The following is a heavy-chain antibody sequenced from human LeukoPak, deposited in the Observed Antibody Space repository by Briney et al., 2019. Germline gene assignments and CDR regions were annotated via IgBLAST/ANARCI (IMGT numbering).Heavy chain of an antibody. CDR1: GGTFSRYA. D-gene: IGHD3-22*01. J-gene: IGHJ1*01. V-gene: IGHV1-18*01. CDR2: ISAYNGNT. Sequence: ASVKVSCKASGGTFSRYAISWVRQAPGQGLEWMGWISAYNGNTNYAQKLQGRVTMTTDTSTSTAYMELRSLRSDDTAVYYCAVGYDSSGYEYFQHWGQGTLVTVSS. CDR3: AVGYDSSGYEYFQH.